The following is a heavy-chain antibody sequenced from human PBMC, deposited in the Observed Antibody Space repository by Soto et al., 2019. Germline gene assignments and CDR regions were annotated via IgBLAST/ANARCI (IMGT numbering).Heavy chain of an antibody. D-gene: IGHD2-2*02. CDR1: GFTFNTYG. CDR3: AKSPNFYCSSPNCYKFYFDF. Sequence: RRLSCAASGFTFNTYGMHWVRQTPGKGLEWVAVISYDGSDKYYADSVKGRFIISRDNSKNTLYLQMNSLRAEDTAIYYCAKSPNFYCSSPNCYKFYFDFWGQGALVTVSS. J-gene: IGHJ4*02. CDR2: ISYDGSDK. V-gene: IGHV3-30*18.